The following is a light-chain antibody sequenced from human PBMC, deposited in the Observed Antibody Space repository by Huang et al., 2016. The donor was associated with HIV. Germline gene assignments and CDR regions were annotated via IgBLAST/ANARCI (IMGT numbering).Light chain of an antibody. J-gene: IGKJ1*01. V-gene: IGKV3-15*01. Sequence: EIVLTQSPGALSLSPGERATLSCRASQGITGNLAWYQQRPGQPPRLLIYGESTRAANIPGRVSGGGSGTDFTLTITSLRSEDAAVYYCDQYKTWPSTWTFGQGTRIEIK. CDR2: GES. CDR1: QGITGN. CDR3: DQYKTWPSTWT.